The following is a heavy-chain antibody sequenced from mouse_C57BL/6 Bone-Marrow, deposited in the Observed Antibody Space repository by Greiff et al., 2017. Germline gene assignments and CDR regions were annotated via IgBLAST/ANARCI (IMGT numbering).Heavy chain of an antibody. Sequence: QVQLQQPGAELVKPGASVKLSCKASGYTFTSYWMHWVKQRPGQGLEWIGMIHPNSGSTNYNEKFKSKATLTVDKSSSTAYMQLSSLTSEDSAVYYCARSGYDPWYFDVWGTGTTVTVSS. V-gene: IGHV1-64*01. CDR2: IHPNSGST. D-gene: IGHD3-1*01. J-gene: IGHJ1*03. CDR1: GYTFTSYW. CDR3: ARSGYDPWYFDV.